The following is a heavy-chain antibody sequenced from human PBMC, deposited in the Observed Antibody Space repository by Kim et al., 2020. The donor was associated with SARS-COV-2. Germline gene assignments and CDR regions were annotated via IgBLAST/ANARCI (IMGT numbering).Heavy chain of an antibody. D-gene: IGHD3-22*01. CDR1: GLTFSSYA. J-gene: IGHJ4*02. CDR3: AKSMVLTYYYDSSGYFDY. Sequence: GGSLRLSCVVSGLTFSSYAMNWVRQAPGKGLEWVSGISGSGGSTDYADSVKGRFTISRDNSKNTLYLQMNSLRAEDTAVYYCAKSMVLTYYYDSSGYFDYWGQGTLVTVSS. CDR2: ISGSGGST. V-gene: IGHV3-23*01.